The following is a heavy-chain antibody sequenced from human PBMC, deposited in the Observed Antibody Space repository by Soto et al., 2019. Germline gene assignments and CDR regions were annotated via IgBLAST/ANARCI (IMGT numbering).Heavy chain of an antibody. Sequence: PGGSLRLSCAASGFTFSSYAMSWVRQAPGKGLEWVSAISGSGGSTYYADSVKGRFTISRDNSKNTLYLQMNSLRAEDTAVYYCAKDHSPYYYYYMDVWGKGTTVTVSS. V-gene: IGHV3-23*01. CDR2: ISGSGGST. CDR3: AKDHSPYYYYYMDV. J-gene: IGHJ6*03. CDR1: GFTFSSYA.